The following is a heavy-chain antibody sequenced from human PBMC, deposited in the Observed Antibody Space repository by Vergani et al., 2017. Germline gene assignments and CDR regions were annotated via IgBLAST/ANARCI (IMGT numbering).Heavy chain of an antibody. V-gene: IGHV3-7*01. CDR3: ARGPYCTSTSCLSGYNWFDP. Sequence: EMQLVESGGGLVQPGGSLRLSCAASGFTFSTYWMSWVRQAPGKGLEWVANINQDGSEKYYVDSVKGRFTISRDNAKDSLFLQMNSLRAEDTAVYYCARGPYCTSTSCLSGYNWFDPWGQGTLVTVSS. J-gene: IGHJ5*02. CDR2: INQDGSEK. CDR1: GFTFSTYW. D-gene: IGHD2-2*01.